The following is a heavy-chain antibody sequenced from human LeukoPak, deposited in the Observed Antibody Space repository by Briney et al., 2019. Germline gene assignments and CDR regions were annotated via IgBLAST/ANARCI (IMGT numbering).Heavy chain of an antibody. V-gene: IGHV4-31*11. CDR3: ARAVLTGYYDY. Sequence: PSETLSLTCAVYGGSFSGYYWSWIRQHPGKGLEWIGYIYYSGSTYYNPSLKSRVTISVDTSKNQFSLKLSSVTAADTAVYYCARAVLTGYYDYWGQGTLVTVSS. CDR1: GGSFSGYY. CDR2: IYYSGST. D-gene: IGHD3-9*01. J-gene: IGHJ4*02.